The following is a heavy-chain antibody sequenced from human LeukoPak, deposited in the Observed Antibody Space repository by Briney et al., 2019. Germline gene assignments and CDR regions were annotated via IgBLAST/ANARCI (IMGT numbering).Heavy chain of an antibody. Sequence: SVKVSCKASGGTFRSYPISWVRQAPGQGLEWMGGVIPVFGSPNYAQKFQGRLTITTDESTSTAYMELSSLRSEDTAVYYCATDVNREDLSLENDYWGQGTLVTVSS. V-gene: IGHV1-69*05. CDR3: ATDVNREDLSLENDY. D-gene: IGHD2/OR15-2a*01. J-gene: IGHJ4*02. CDR2: VIPVFGSP. CDR1: GGTFRSYP.